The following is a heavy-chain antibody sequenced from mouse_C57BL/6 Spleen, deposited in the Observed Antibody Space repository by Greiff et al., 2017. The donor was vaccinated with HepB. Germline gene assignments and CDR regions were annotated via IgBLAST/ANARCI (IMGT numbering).Heavy chain of an antibody. V-gene: IGHV1-52*01. CDR1: GYTFTSYW. J-gene: IGHJ1*03. Sequence: VQLQQPGAELVRPGSSVKLSCKASGYTFTSYWMHWVKQRPIQGLEWIGNIDPSDSETHYNQKFKDKATLTVDKSSSTAYMHLSSLTSEDSAVYYCARRTTVVAPPGFDVWGTGTTVTVSS. CDR3: ARRTTVVAPPGFDV. D-gene: IGHD1-1*01. CDR2: IDPSDSET.